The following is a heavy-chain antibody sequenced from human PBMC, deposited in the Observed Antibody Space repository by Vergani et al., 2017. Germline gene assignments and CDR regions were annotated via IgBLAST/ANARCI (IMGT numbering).Heavy chain of an antibody. D-gene: IGHD3-16*02. J-gene: IGHJ4*02. V-gene: IGHV4-34*01. CDR3: ASIARAPTRRNPPPDY. Sequence: QVQLQQWGAGLLKPSETLSLTCAVYGGSFSGYYWSWIRQPPGKGLEWIGEINHSGNTNYNPSLKSRVSISVDTSKNQFSLQLTSVTAADSALYFCASIARAPTRRNPPPDYWGQGILVTVSS. CDR1: GGSFSGYY. CDR2: INHSGNT.